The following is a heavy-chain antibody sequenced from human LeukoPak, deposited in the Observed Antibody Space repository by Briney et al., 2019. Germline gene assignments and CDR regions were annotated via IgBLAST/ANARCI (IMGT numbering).Heavy chain of an antibody. CDR3: ARRETTTVTTLYYFDY. Sequence: SETLPLTCAVYGGSFSGYYWSWIRQPPGKGLEWIGEINHSGSTNYNPSLKSRVTISVDTSKNQFSLKLSSVTAADTAVYYCARRETTTVTTLYYFDYWGQGTLVTVSS. V-gene: IGHV4-34*01. J-gene: IGHJ4*02. D-gene: IGHD4-17*01. CDR1: GGSFSGYY. CDR2: INHSGST.